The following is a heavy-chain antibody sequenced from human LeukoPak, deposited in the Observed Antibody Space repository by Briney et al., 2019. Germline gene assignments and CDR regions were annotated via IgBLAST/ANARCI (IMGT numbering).Heavy chain of an antibody. CDR2: IKHSGST. Sequence: SETLSLTCAVYGGSFSGYYWSWIRQPPGKGLEWIGEIKHSGSTAYNPSLKSRVTISLDTSKNQVSLKLNSVTAADTAVYYCATYHYGSGSYHNHPNFDSGGRETLVTVSS. CDR3: ATYHYGSGSYHNHPNFDS. J-gene: IGHJ4*02. V-gene: IGHV4-34*01. CDR1: GGSFSGYY. D-gene: IGHD3-10*01.